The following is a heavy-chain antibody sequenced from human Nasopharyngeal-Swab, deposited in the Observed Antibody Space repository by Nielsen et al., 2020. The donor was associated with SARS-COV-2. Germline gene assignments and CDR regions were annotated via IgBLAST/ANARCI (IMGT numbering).Heavy chain of an antibody. CDR1: GYNFTTYW. CDR2: IHPGDSDT. D-gene: IGHD4-23*01. Sequence: GESLKISCKGSGYNFTTYWIGWVRQMPGKGLEWMGIIHPGDSDTRYSPSFQGQVTISADKSISTAYLQWSSLKASDTAMYYCARRGYGGSGSYYFYYYMDVWGKGTTVTVSS. CDR3: ARRGYGGSGSYYFYYYMDV. V-gene: IGHV5-51*01. J-gene: IGHJ6*03.